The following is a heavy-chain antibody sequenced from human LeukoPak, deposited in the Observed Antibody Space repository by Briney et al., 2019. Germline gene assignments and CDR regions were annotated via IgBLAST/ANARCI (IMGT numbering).Heavy chain of an antibody. CDR1: GFSFSTYW. CDR2: IKQDGSEK. V-gene: IGHV3-7*01. J-gene: IGHJ2*01. D-gene: IGHD7-27*01. CDR3: ARAPPGWYFDL. Sequence: GRSLRLSCAASGFSFSTYWMSWVRQAPGKGLEWVANIKQDGSEKYYADSVKGRFTISRDNAKNSLYLQMNSLRAEDTAVYYCARAPPGWYFDLWGRGTLVTVSS.